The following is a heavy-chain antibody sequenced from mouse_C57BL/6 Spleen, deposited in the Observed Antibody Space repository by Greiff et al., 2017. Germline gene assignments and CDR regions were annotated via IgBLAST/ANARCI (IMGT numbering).Heavy chain of an antibody. CDR1: GYTFTSYW. J-gene: IGHJ4*01. D-gene: IGHD1-1*01. V-gene: IGHV1-69*01. CDR3: ARSKNNSSYAMDY. CDR2: IDPSDSYT. Sequence: VQLQQPGAELVMPGASVKLSCKASGYTFTSYWMHWVKQRPGQGLEWIGEIDPSDSYTNYNQKFKGKSTLTVDKSSSTAYMQLSSLTSEDSAVYYCARSKNNSSYAMDYWGQGTSVTVSS.